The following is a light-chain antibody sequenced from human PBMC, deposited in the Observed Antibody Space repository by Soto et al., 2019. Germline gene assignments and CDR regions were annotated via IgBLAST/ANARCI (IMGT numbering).Light chain of an antibody. Sequence: EIVMTQSPATLSVSPGERATLSCRASQSISSDLAWYQQKPGQAPRLLIYGASARATGLPGRFRGGGSGTEFTLTISSLQSEDFAIYYCLQYNQWPPMFTFGPGTKVDIK. J-gene: IGKJ3*01. V-gene: IGKV3-15*01. CDR3: LQYNQWPPMFT. CDR1: QSISSD. CDR2: GAS.